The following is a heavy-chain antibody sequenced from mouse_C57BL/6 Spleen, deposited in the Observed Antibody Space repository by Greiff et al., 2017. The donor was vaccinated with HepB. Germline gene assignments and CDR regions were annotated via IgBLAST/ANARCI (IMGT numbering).Heavy chain of an antibody. V-gene: IGHV3-6*01. CDR2: ISYDGSN. D-gene: IGHD2-5*01. J-gene: IGHJ4*01. Sequence: ESGPGLVKPSQSLSLTCSVTGYSITSGYYWNWIRQFPGNKLEWMGYISYDGSNNYNPSLKNRISITRDTSKNQFFLKLNSVTTEDTATYYCARDHYSNSYYAMDYWGQGTSVTVSS. CDR3: ARDHYSNSYYAMDY. CDR1: GYSITSGYY.